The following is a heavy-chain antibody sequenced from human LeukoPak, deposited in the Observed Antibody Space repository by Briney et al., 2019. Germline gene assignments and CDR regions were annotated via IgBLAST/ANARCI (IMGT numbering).Heavy chain of an antibody. V-gene: IGHV3-21*01. CDR1: GFTFGSHS. Sequence: GGSLRLSCEGSGFTFGSHSMNWVRQAPGKGLEWVASISASGSYIYYADSVRGRFTISRDNAKSSIYLQINSLSAEDTALYYCSRVLYWVGLRDSCGQGTLVAVSS. CDR3: SRVLYWVGLRDS. J-gene: IGHJ4*02. D-gene: IGHD2-21*01. CDR2: ISASGSYI.